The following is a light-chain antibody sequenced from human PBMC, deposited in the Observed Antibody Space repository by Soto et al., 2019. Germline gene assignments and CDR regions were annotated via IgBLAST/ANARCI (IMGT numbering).Light chain of an antibody. CDR3: QQYGTSPQT. J-gene: IGKJ1*01. Sequence: EIVLTRSPDSLSLSPVGIATPCCMASQSVNSGYLAWYRQKPGQAPRLLIYAKSTRATGIPDRFYGSGSGTDFTLTIYRLEPEDFAVYYCQQYGTSPQTFGQGTKVDIK. CDR1: QSVNSGY. CDR2: AKS. V-gene: IGKV3-20*01.